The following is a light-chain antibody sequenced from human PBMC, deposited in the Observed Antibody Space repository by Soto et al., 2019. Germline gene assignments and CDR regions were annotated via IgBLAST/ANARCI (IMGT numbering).Light chain of an antibody. Sequence: DIQITQSPSTLSASVGDRVTITCRASQSIKSWLAWYQQKPGKAPKLLIYKASTLEGGVPSRFSGSASETEFTLTISSLQPDDFATYYCQQYKSYSALTFGGGTKVDIK. CDR1: QSIKSW. V-gene: IGKV1-5*03. CDR2: KAS. CDR3: QQYKSYSALT. J-gene: IGKJ4*01.